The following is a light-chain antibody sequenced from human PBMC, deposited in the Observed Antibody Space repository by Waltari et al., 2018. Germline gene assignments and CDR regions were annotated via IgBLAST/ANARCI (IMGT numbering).Light chain of an antibody. CDR3: QQYNTYSS. Sequence: DIQMTQSPSTPSASVGDTITITRRASQSISNYLAWYQQKPGKAPKLLIYKASSSGSGVPSRFSGSGSGTEFTLTISSLQPDDFATYYCQQYNTYSSFGQGTKLEIK. CDR2: KAS. J-gene: IGKJ2*03. V-gene: IGKV1-5*03. CDR1: QSISNY.